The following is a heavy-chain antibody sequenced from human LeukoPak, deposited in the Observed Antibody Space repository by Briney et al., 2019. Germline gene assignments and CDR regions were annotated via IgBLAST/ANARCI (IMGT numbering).Heavy chain of an antibody. Sequence: PSETLSLTCAVYGGSFSGYYWSWIRQPPGKGLEWIGEINHSGGTNYNPSLKSRVTISVDTSKNQFSLKLSSVTAADTAVYYCARGAQDSSGWYGGFDYWGQGTLVTVSS. CDR1: GGSFSGYY. CDR3: ARGAQDSSGWYGGFDY. D-gene: IGHD6-19*01. J-gene: IGHJ4*02. V-gene: IGHV4-34*01. CDR2: INHSGGT.